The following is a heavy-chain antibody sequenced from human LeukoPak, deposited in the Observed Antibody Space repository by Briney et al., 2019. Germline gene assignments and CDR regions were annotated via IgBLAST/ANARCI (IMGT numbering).Heavy chain of an antibody. V-gene: IGHV3-33*01. CDR3: ARDSYDSSGYGDY. J-gene: IGHJ4*02. CDR1: GLTFSRYG. D-gene: IGHD3-22*01. Sequence: AGTLRLSCAAPGLTFSRYGMHWVRQAPGKVLEWVAVIWYDGSNKYYADSVKGRFTTSRDNSKNTLYLQMNSLRAEDTAVYYCARDSYDSSGYGDYWGQGTLVTVSS. CDR2: IWYDGSNK.